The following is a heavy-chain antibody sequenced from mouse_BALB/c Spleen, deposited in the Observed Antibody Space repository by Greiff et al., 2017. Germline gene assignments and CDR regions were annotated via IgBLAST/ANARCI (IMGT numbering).Heavy chain of an antibody. CDR3: ARNDDGYSDYFDY. V-gene: IGHV1-20*02. CDR2: INPYNGDT. CDR1: GYSFTGYF. D-gene: IGHD2-3*01. Sequence: VQLQQSGPELVKPGASVKISCKASGYSFTGYFMNWVMQSHGKSLEWIGRINPYNGDTFYNQKFKGKATLTVDKSSSTAHMELRSLASEDSAVYYCARNDDGYSDYFDYWGQGTTLTVSS. J-gene: IGHJ2*01.